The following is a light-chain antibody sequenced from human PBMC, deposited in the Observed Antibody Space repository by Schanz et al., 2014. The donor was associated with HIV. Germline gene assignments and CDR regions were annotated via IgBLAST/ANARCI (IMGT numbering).Light chain of an antibody. V-gene: IGLV1-44*01. J-gene: IGLJ3*02. CDR2: NSY. Sequence: QSVLTQPPSASGTPGQRVTISCSGSSSSIKTNAVNWFQQLPGTAPKLLIYNSYHRPSGVPDRFSGSGSGTSASLVISGLQSQDEADYYCATWVDSLNGWVFGGGTKLTVL. CDR1: SSSIKTNA. CDR3: ATWVDSLNGWV.